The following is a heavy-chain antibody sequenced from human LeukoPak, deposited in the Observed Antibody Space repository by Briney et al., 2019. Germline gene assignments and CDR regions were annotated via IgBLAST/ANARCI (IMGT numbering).Heavy chain of an antibody. Sequence: SVKASCKASGGTFSSYAISWVRQAPGQGLEWMGRIIPILGIANYAQKFQGRVTITADKSTSTAYMELSSLRSEDTAVYYCASYREYYYDSSGYYLDYWGQGTLVTVSS. V-gene: IGHV1-69*04. J-gene: IGHJ4*02. CDR1: GGTFSSYA. CDR3: ASYREYYYDSSGYYLDY. D-gene: IGHD3-22*01. CDR2: IIPILGIA.